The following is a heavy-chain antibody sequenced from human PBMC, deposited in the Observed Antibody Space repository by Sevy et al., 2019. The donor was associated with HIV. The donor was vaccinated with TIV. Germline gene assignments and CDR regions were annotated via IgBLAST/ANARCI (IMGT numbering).Heavy chain of an antibody. V-gene: IGHV3-30*09. CDR3: ARHAGYSTGWYAGY. D-gene: IGHD6-19*01. J-gene: IGHJ4*02. CDR2: MSYDGSTR. Sequence: GESVKISCAASGFSISPYAFHWVRQAPGKGLEWVALMSYDGSTRYYADSAKGRFAISKDNSKNTLYLQMNSLRIEDTACCYCARHAGYSTGWYAGYWGQGTLVTVSS. CDR1: GFSISPYA.